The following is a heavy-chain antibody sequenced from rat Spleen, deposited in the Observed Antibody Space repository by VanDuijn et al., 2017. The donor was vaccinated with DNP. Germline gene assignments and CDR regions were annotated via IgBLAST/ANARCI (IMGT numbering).Heavy chain of an antibody. CDR3: TRDQRTRVSYYFDY. Sequence: QVQLKESGPGLVQPSQTLSLTCTVSGFSLTSYDVHWVRQPPGKVLEWIAAISSGGSTYYNSALKSRLSISRDTSKSQVFLKMNSLQTEDTAIYYCTRDQRTRVSYYFDYWGQGVMVTVSS. V-gene: IGHV2S12*01. D-gene: IGHD1-4*01. CDR1: GFSLTSYD. CDR2: ISSGGST. J-gene: IGHJ2*01.